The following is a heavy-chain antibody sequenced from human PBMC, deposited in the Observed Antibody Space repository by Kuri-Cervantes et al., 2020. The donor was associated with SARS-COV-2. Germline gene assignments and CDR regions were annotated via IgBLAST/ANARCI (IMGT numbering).Heavy chain of an antibody. CDR2: VYYSGST. D-gene: IGHD3-22*01. CDR3: ARSSGVVIVVVTLNAYFDY. Sequence: SGPTLAKPTQTLTLTCTLSGFSLSTSGMCVSWIRQPPGKGLEWSVSVYYSGSTNYNPYLKSRVTISVDTSKNQFSLKLSSVTAADTAVYYCARSSGVVIVVVTLNAYFDYWGEGTLVPSPQ. J-gene: IGHJ4*02. CDR1: GFSLSTSGMC. V-gene: IGHV4-39*01.